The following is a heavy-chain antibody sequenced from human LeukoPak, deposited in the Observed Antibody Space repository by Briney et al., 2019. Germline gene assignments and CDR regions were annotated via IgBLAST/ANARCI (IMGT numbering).Heavy chain of an antibody. V-gene: IGHV3-53*01. J-gene: IGHJ4*02. CDR1: NFSISQNY. CDR3: TRGEYYYGSGTVGVDDY. Sequence: PGRSLRLSCEVSNFSISQNYMTWVRQAPGKGLECVSVLFGDGATAYADSVKGRFIISRDKAKNTLYLQMNSLRVEDTAVYYCTRGEYYYGSGTVGVDDYWGQGTLVTVSS. D-gene: IGHD3-10*01. CDR2: LFGDGAT.